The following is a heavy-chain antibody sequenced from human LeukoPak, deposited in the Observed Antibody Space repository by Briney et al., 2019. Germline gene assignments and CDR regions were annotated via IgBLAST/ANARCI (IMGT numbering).Heavy chain of an antibody. Sequence: GGSLRLSCAASGFTFSSYGMHWVRQAPGKGLEWVAFIRYDGSNKYYADSVKGRFTISRDNSKNTLYLQMNSLRAEDTAVYYCARGYSYGSSWYDYYYYMDVWGKGTTVTISS. CDR1: GFTFSSYG. CDR3: ARGYSYGSSWYDYYYYMDV. J-gene: IGHJ6*03. V-gene: IGHV3-30*02. CDR2: IRYDGSNK. D-gene: IGHD5-18*01.